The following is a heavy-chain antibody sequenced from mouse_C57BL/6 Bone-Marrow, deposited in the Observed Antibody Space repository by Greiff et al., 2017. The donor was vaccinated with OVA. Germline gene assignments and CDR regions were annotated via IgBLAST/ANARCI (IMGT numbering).Heavy chain of an antibody. CDR3: ARKGGLRPYYFDY. D-gene: IGHD3-2*02. CDR2: IDPNSGGT. CDR1: GYTFTSYW. V-gene: IGHV1-72*01. J-gene: IGHJ2*01. Sequence: QVQLQQPGAELVKPGASVKLSCKASGYTFTSYWMHWVKQRPGRGLKWIGRIDPNSGGTKYNEKFKSKATLTVDKPSSTAYMQLSSLTSEDSAVYYCARKGGLRPYYFDYWGQGTTLTVSS.